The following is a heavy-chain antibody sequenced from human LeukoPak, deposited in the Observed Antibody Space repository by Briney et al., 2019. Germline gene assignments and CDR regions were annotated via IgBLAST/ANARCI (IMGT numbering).Heavy chain of an antibody. CDR3: ATSMVRGVIKGY. CDR1: GGSFSGYY. Sequence: SETLSLTCAVYGGSFSGYYWSWIRQPPGKGLEWIGEINHSGSTNYNPSLKSRVTISVDTSKNQFSLKLSSVTAADTAVYYCATSMVRGVIKGYRGQGTLVTVSS. CDR2: INHSGST. D-gene: IGHD3-10*01. J-gene: IGHJ4*02. V-gene: IGHV4-34*01.